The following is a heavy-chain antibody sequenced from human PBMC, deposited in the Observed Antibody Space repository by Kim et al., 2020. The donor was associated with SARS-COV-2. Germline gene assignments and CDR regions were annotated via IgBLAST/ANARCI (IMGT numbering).Heavy chain of an antibody. CDR1: GYTFTSYY. J-gene: IGHJ6*03. CDR3: ARAPVTKYCSSTSCYGAPGGYYYYYYMDV. D-gene: IGHD2-2*01. Sequence: ASVKVSCKASGYTFTSYYMHWVRQAPGQGLEWMGIINPSGGSTSYAQKFQGRVTMTRDTSTSTVYMELSSLRSEDTAVYYCARAPVTKYCSSTSCYGAPGGYYYYYYMDVWGKGTTVTVSS. V-gene: IGHV1-46*01. CDR2: INPSGGST.